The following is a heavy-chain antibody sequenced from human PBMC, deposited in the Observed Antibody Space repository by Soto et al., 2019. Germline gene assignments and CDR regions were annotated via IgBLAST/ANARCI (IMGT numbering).Heavy chain of an antibody. CDR1: GFTFSGSA. D-gene: IGHD3-22*01. CDR2: IRSKANSYAT. J-gene: IGHJ4*01. CDR3: VGDTYFSDSSGYTRCFAH. V-gene: IGHV3-73*01. Sequence: GGSLRLSCAASGFTFSGSAMRWVRQASGKGLEWVGRIRSKANSYATAYAASVKGRFTISRDDSNNLVYLEMNSLTTEDTAVYYRVGDTYFSDSSGYTRCFAHWGQGTLVTVSS.